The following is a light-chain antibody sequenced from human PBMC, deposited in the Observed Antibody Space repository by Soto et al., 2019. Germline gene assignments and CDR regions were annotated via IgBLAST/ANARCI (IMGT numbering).Light chain of an antibody. Sequence: EIVMTQSPATLSVSPGETTILSCRASQSINSDVAWYQQKVGQTPRLLIHGASTRATGIAARFSGSGSGTEFTLTISGLQSEDFAVYYCQQYNNWPFITFGQGTRLEIK. CDR1: QSINSD. CDR2: GAS. V-gene: IGKV3D-15*01. J-gene: IGKJ5*01. CDR3: QQYNNWPFIT.